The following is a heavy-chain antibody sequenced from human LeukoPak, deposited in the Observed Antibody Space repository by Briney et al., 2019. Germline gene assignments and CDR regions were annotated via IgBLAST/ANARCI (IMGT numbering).Heavy chain of an antibody. CDR1: GYSISSGYY. D-gene: IGHD6-13*01. V-gene: IGHV4-38-2*02. CDR3: AGSGTHSSSWYMIRYYFDY. CDR2: IYYSGST. Sequence: PSETLSLTCTVSGYSISSGYYWGWIRQPPGKGLEWIGSIYYSGSTYYNPSLKSRVTISVDTSKNQFSLKLSSVTAADTAVYYCAGSGTHSSSWYMIRYYFDYWGQGTLVTASS. J-gene: IGHJ4*02.